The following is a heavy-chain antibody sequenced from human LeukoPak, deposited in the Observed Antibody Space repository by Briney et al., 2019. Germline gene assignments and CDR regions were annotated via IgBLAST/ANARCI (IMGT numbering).Heavy chain of an antibody. J-gene: IGHJ4*02. V-gene: IGHV1-2*02. Sequence: ASVQVSCKASGYSFTAYYIHWVRQAPGQGLEWMAWINPSSGDTDYAQKFQGRVTVTRDTSIYTACMDLSGLRSDDTAVYYCARSPRERRWELLAFWGQGTLVTVSS. CDR3: ARSPRERRWELLAF. D-gene: IGHD1-26*01. CDR1: GYSFTAYY. CDR2: INPSSGDT.